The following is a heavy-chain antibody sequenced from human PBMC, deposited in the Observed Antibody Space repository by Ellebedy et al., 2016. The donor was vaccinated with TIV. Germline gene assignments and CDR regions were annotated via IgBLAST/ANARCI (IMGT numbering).Heavy chain of an antibody. CDR2: INHSGST. J-gene: IGHJ4*02. D-gene: IGHD3-3*01. CDR1: GGSFSGYY. CDR3: ANYDSAFDY. Sequence: SETLSLTXAVYGGSFSGYYWSWIRQPPGKGLEWIGEINHSGSTNYNPSLKSRVTISVDTSKNQFSLKLGSVTAADTAVYYCANYDSAFDYWGQGTLVTVSS. V-gene: IGHV4-34*01.